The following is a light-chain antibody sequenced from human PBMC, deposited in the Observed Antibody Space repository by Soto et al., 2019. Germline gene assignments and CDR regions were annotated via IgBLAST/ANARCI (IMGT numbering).Light chain of an antibody. J-gene: IGKJ4*01. CDR2: DAS. CDR3: QQYNYWPPLT. CDR1: QRIANN. V-gene: IGKV3-15*01. Sequence: EIVMTQSPATLSVSPGERATLSCRASQRIANNLAWYQHIPGQAPRLLIYDASTRATGIPARFSGSGSGTEFTLTISSLQSGDFAIYYCQQYNYWPPLTFGGGTKVEIK.